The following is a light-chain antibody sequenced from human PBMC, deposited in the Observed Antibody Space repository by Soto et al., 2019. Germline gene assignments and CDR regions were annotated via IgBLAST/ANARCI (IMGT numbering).Light chain of an antibody. V-gene: IGLV1-44*01. CDR3: ATWDDSLHGYV. J-gene: IGLJ1*01. CDR1: NFNIGNNK. CDR2: SSN. Sequence: QSVLTQPPSASGTPGQRVTISCSGSNFNIGNNKVNWYQQLPGTAPKLLIYSSNQRPSGVPDRFSGSKSGTSASLAISGLHSEDEADYCCATWDDSLHGYVFGTGTKVPVL.